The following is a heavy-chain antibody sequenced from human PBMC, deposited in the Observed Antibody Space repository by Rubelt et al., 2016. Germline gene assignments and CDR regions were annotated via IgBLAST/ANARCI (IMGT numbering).Heavy chain of an antibody. CDR3: ARQSGNSRFDY. D-gene: IGHD3-3*01. V-gene: IGHV4-59*08. CDR2: IYYSGST. Sequence: QVQLQESGPGLVKPSETLSLTCTVSGGSISSDYWSWIRQPPGKGLEWLGYIYYSGSTNYNPSLKSRVTISVDTSKNQFSLKVSSVTAADTAVYYCARQSGNSRFDYWGQGTLVTVSS. CDR1: GGSISSDY. J-gene: IGHJ4*02.